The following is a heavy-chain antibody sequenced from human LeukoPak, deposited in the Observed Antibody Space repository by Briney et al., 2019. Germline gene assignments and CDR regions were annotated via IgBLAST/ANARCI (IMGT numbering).Heavy chain of an antibody. CDR3: ARAEDCSGGSCYSDY. Sequence: PSQTLSLTCTVSGGSISSGSYYWGWIRQPPGKGLEWIGSIYYSGSTYYNPSLKSRVTISVDTSKNQFSLKLSSVTAADTAVYYCARAEDCSGGSCYSDYWGQGTLVTVSS. CDR1: GGSISSGSYY. V-gene: IGHV4-39*07. CDR2: IYYSGST. D-gene: IGHD2-15*01. J-gene: IGHJ4*02.